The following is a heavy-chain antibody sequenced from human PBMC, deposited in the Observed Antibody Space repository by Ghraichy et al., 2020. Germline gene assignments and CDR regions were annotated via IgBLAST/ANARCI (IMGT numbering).Heavy chain of an antibody. CDR2: INHSGST. Sequence: SETRSLTCAVYGGSFSGYYWSWIRQPPGKGLEWIGEINHSGSTNYNPSLKSRVTISVDTSKNQFSLKLSSVTAADTAVYYCARGAEYSSSSPVRYWGQGTLVTVSS. CDR1: GGSFSGYY. V-gene: IGHV4-34*01. CDR3: ARGAEYSSSSPVRY. J-gene: IGHJ4*02. D-gene: IGHD6-6*01.